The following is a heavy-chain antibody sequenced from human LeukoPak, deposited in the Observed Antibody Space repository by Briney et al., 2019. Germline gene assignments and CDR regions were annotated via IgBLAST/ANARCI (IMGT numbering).Heavy chain of an antibody. Sequence: GGSLRLSCAASGFTFSSYGMHWVRQAPGKGLEWVAFIRYDGSNKYYADSVKGRFTISRDNSKNTLYLQMNSLRAEDTAVYYCAKAASPSYDPFDYWGQGTLVTVSS. D-gene: IGHD3-3*01. CDR2: IRYDGSNK. CDR3: AKAASPSYDPFDY. J-gene: IGHJ4*02. V-gene: IGHV3-30*02. CDR1: GFTFSSYG.